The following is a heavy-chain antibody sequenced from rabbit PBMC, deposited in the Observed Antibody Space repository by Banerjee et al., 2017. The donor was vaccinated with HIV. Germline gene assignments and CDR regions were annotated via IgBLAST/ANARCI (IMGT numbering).Heavy chain of an antibody. CDR2: INISSGNT. J-gene: IGHJ4*01. D-gene: IGHD4-1*01. CDR3: ARDLAGVIGWNFGL. V-gene: IGHV1S40*01. CDR1: GFDFSSYH. Sequence: QSLEESGGGLVTPGGTLTLTCTASGFDFSSYHMGWVRQAPGKGLEWIACINISSGNTVYASWAKSRFTISKTSSTTVTLQMTSLTAADTATYFCARDLAGVIGWNFGLWGPGTLVTVS.